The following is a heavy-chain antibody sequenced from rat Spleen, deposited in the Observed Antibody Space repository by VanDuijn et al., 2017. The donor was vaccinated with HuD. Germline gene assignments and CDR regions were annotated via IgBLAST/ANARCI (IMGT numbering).Heavy chain of an antibody. CDR2: ISNTGGTT. CDR1: GFTFNNYW. CDR3: TRGYYFDC. Sequence: EVRLVESDGGLVQPGRSLKLSCVASGFTFNNYWMTWIRQAPGKGLEWVASISNTGGTTNYPDSVKGRISISRDNAKSTLYVQLNSLRSEDTATYYCTRGYYFDCWGRGVMVTVSS. V-gene: IGHV5-31*01. J-gene: IGHJ2*01.